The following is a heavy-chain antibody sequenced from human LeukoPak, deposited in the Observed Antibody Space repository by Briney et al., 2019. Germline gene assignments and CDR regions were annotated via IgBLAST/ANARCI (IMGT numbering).Heavy chain of an antibody. V-gene: IGHV1-18*01. CDR2: ISAYNGNT. J-gene: IGHJ6*03. CDR1: GYTFTSYG. CDR3: ARVFSFGEPPGYYYMDV. D-gene: IGHD3-10*01. Sequence: ASVKVSCKASGYTFTSYGISWVRQAPGQGLEWMRWISAYNGNTNYAQKLQGRVTMTTDTSTSTAYMELRSLRSEDTAVYYCARVFSFGEPPGYYYMDVWGKGTTVTVSS.